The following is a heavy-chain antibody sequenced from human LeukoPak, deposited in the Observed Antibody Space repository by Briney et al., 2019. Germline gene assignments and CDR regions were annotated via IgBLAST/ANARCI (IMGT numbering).Heavy chain of an antibody. CDR3: ARVGYDIVYYYYYMDV. CDR2: IYTSGST. D-gene: IGHD3-9*01. J-gene: IGHJ6*03. V-gene: IGHV4-4*07. Sequence: KPSETLSLTCTVSGGSISSYYWSWIRQPAGKGLEWIGRIYTSGSTNYNPSLKSRVTMSVDTSKHQFSLKLSSVTAADTAVYYCARVGYDIVYYYYYMDVWGKGTTVTVSS. CDR1: GGSISSYY.